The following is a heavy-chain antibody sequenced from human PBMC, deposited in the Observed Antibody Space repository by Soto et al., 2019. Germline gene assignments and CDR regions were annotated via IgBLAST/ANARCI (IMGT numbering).Heavy chain of an antibody. J-gene: IGHJ4*02. D-gene: IGHD2-2*01. Sequence: QVQLVQSGAEVKKPGASVKVSCKASGYTFTGYYMHWVRQAPGQGLEWMGWINPNSGGTNYAQKFQGWVTMTRDTSISTAYMELSRLRSDDTAVYYCARDISTLPAAMHLDYWGQGTLVTVSS. CDR2: INPNSGGT. CDR1: GYTFTGYY. CDR3: ARDISTLPAAMHLDY. V-gene: IGHV1-2*04.